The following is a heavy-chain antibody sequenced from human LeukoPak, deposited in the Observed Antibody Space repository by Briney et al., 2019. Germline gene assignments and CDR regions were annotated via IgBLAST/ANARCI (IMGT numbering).Heavy chain of an antibody. CDR3: ARETPPITMIVPPGDDAFDI. CDR2: IYSGGST. D-gene: IGHD3-22*01. J-gene: IGHJ3*02. Sequence: GSLRLSCAASGFTFSSYWMSWVRQAPGRGLEWVSVIYSGGSTYYADSVKGRFTISRDNSKNTLYLQMNSLRAEDTAVYYCARETPPITMIVPPGDDAFDIWGQGTMVTVSS. V-gene: IGHV3-66*01. CDR1: GFTFSSYW.